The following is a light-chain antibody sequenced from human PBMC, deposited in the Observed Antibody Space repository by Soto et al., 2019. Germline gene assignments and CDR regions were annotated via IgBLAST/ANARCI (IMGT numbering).Light chain of an antibody. J-gene: IGLJ3*02. V-gene: IGLV1-40*01. CDR2: GNS. CDR3: PSYDSMLSCAV. Sequence: QSVLTQPPSVSGAPGQGVTISCTGSSSNIGAGYDVHWYQQLPGTAPKLLIFGNSNRPSGVPDRFSGSKSGTSASLAITGLPAEDAAYYYWPSYDSMLSCAVFGGGTKLTVL. CDR1: SSNIGAGYD.